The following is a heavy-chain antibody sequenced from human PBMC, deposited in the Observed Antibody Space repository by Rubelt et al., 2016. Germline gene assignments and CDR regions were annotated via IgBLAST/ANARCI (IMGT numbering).Heavy chain of an antibody. CDR2: IPYSGDT. J-gene: IGHJ3*01. CDR3: ARGWGASGCWDGFYV. Sequence: QVQLQESGPGLVKPSQTLSLTCTVSDDSISSYKYVWTWIRHRPGRGLEWIGYIPYSGDTYYNSSLQSRVTLSSDTSKKQFSLRLTSVTAADTAVYFCARGWGASGCWDGFYVWGPGAMVTVS. D-gene: IGHD3-10*01. CDR1: DDSISSYKYV. V-gene: IGHV4-31*03.